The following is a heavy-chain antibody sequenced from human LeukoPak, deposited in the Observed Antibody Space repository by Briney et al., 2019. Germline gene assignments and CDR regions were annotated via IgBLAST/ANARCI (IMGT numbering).Heavy chain of an antibody. V-gene: IGHV4-30-2*01. D-gene: IGHD6-13*01. CDR2: IYHSGST. CDR3: ARALPSGYSSSRYGYYYYGMDV. Sequence: PSETLSLTCAVSGGSISSGGYSWSWIRQPPGKGLEWIGYIYHSGSTYYNPSLKSRVTISVDRSKNQFSLKLSSVTAADTAVYYCARALPSGYSSSRYGYYYYGMDVWGQGTTVTVSS. J-gene: IGHJ6*02. CDR1: GGSISSGGYS.